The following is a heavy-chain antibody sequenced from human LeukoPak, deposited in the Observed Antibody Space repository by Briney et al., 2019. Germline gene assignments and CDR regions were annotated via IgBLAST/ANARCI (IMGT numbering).Heavy chain of an antibody. V-gene: IGHV1-18*01. CDR3: ARTDSSGYYTLYNYGMDV. D-gene: IGHD3-22*01. CDR2: AYNGNT. Sequence: AYNGNTNYAQKLQGRVTMTTDTSTSTAYMELRSLRSDDTAVYYCARTDSSGYYTLYNYGMDVWGQGTTVTVSS. J-gene: IGHJ6*02.